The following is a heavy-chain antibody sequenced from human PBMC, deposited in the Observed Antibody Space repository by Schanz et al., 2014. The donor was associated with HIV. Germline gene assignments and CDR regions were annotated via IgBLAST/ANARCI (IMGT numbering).Heavy chain of an antibody. J-gene: IGHJ5*02. Sequence: EVQLLESGGGLVQPGGSLRLSCAASGFTFSSYAMSWVRQAPGKGLEWVSSISGSGVSTFYAGSVKGRFAISRDKSKNTLYLQMNSLRAEDTAVYYCARDYHWNWFDPWGQGTLVTVSS. D-gene: IGHD1-20*01. CDR2: ISGSGVST. CDR3: ARDYHWNWFDP. V-gene: IGHV3-23*01. CDR1: GFTFSSYA.